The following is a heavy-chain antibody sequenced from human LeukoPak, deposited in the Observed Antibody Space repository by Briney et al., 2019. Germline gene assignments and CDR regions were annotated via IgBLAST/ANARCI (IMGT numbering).Heavy chain of an antibody. J-gene: IGHJ6*03. V-gene: IGHV1-8*01. CDR2: MNPNSGNT. CDR1: GYTFTSYD. D-gene: IGHD2-15*01. Sequence: ASVKVSCKASGYTFTSYDINWVRQAPGQGLEWLGWMNPNSGNTGYAQKFQARVTMTRDTSVSTAYMELSSLRSEDTAVYYCARGPPWGYCSGGNCYSSHYYYYMDVWGKGTTVTVSS. CDR3: ARGPPWGYCSGGNCYSSHYYYYMDV.